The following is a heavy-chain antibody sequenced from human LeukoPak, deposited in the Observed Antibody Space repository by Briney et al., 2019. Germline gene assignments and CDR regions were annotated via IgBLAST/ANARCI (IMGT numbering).Heavy chain of an antibody. Sequence: SVKVSCKASGGTFSSYAISWVRQAPGQGLEWMGRIIPIFGIANYAQKFQGRVTITADTSTSTAYMELRSLRSDDTAVYYCARDGREAAGDIWGQGTMVTVSS. CDR1: GGTFSSYA. J-gene: IGHJ3*02. CDR3: ARDGREAAGDI. CDR2: IIPIFGIA. D-gene: IGHD6-25*01. V-gene: IGHV1-69*04.